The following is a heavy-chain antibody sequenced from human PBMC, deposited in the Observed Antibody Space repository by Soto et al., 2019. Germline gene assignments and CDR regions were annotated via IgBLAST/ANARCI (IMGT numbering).Heavy chain of an antibody. V-gene: IGHV4-30-4*01. CDR2: IYYSGST. J-gene: IGHJ4*02. CDR3: ARVGYDILTGYYTLFDY. CDR1: GGSISSGDYY. D-gene: IGHD3-9*01. Sequence: QVQLQESGPGLVKPSQTLSLTCTVSGGSISSGDYYWSWIRQPPGKGLEWIGYIYYSGSTYYNPYLKSQVTISGDTYKIQFSPKLSSVTAADTAVYYCARVGYDILTGYYTLFDYWGQGTLVTVSS.